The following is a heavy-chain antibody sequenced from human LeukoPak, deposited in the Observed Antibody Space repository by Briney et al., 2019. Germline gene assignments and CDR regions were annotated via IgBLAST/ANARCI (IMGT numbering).Heavy chain of an antibody. D-gene: IGHD2-2*01. Sequence: GRSLRLSCAASGFTFSSYAMHWVRQAPGKGLEWVAVISYDGSNKYYADSVKGRFTISRDNSKNTLYLQMNSLRAEDTAVYYCARGGYCSSTSCHPLFDYWGQGTLVTVSS. CDR3: ARGGYCSSTSCHPLFDY. J-gene: IGHJ4*02. CDR2: ISYDGSNK. V-gene: IGHV3-30-3*01. CDR1: GFTFSSYA.